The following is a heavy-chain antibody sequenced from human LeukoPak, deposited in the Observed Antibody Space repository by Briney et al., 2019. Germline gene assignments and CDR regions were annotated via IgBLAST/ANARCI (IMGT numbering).Heavy chain of an antibody. CDR1: GYTFTDYA. D-gene: IGHD6-13*01. Sequence: ASVKVSCKASGYTFTDYALHWVRQAPGQSLEWMGWITTGRGETRYSQEFQRRITFTRDTSASTVYMDLSDLRSEDTAVYYCARGGYSNRNGFDPWGQGTLVTVSS. J-gene: IGHJ5*02. CDR2: ITTGRGET. V-gene: IGHV1-3*03. CDR3: ARGGYSNRNGFDP.